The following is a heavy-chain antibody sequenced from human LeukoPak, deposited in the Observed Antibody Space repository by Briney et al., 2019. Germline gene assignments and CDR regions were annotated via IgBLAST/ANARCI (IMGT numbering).Heavy chain of an antibody. J-gene: IGHJ4*02. Sequence: ASVKVSCKASGYTFNSSYMHWVRQAPGQGLEWMGWINPNSGGANYAQKFQGRVTMTRDTSISTAYMELSRLRSDDTAVYYCARDGLYIVGATPFDYWGQGTLVTVSS. CDR3: ARDGLYIVGATPFDY. D-gene: IGHD1-26*01. V-gene: IGHV1-2*02. CDR1: GYTFNSSY. CDR2: INPNSGGA.